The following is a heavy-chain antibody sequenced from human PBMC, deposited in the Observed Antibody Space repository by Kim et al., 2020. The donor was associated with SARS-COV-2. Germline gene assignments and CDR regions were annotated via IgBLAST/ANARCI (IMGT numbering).Heavy chain of an antibody. CDR3: AGQRITTVDY. J-gene: IGHJ4*02. Sequence: TIYYADSVKGRFTISRDNAKNSLYLQMNSLGAEDTAVYYCAGQRITTVDYWGQGTLVTVSS. V-gene: IGHV3-11*01. D-gene: IGHD3-22*01. CDR2: TI.